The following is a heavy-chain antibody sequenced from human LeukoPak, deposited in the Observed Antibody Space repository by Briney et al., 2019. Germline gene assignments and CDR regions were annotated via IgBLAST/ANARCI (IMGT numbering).Heavy chain of an antibody. Sequence: GASVKVSCKASGYTFTSYDINWVRQATGQGLEWMGWMNPNSGNTGYAQKFQGRVTMTRNTSISTAYMELSSLRSEDTAVYYCARVPYRHDYGNYFYYYYGMDVWGQGTTVTVSS. V-gene: IGHV1-8*01. CDR2: MNPNSGNT. J-gene: IGHJ6*02. CDR3: ARVPYRHDYGNYFYYYYGMDV. D-gene: IGHD4-11*01. CDR1: GYTFTSYD.